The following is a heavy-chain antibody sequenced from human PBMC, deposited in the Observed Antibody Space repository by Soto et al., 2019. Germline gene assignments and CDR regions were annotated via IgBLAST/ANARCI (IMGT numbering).Heavy chain of an antibody. CDR2: IIPIFGTA. Sequence: SVKVSCKASGGTFSSYAISWVRQAPGQGLEWMGGIIPIFGTANYAQKFQGRVTITADKSTSTACMELSSLRSEETAVYYCARDLTGYRYGPVRIRYYGIDVWGQGTTVTVYS. CDR3: ARDLTGYRYGPVRIRYYGIDV. CDR1: GGTFSSYA. V-gene: IGHV1-69*06. J-gene: IGHJ6*02. D-gene: IGHD5-18*01.